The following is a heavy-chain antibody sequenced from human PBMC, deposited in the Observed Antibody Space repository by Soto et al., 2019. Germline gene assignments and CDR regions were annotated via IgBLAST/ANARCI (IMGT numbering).Heavy chain of an antibody. CDR3: AREISGSSSRWFDP. Sequence: SETLSLTCTVSGGSISSYYWSWIRQPPGKGLEWIGYIYYSGSTNYNPSLKSRVTISVDTSKNQFSLKLSSVTAADTAVYYCAREISGSSSRWFDPWGQGTLVTVSS. V-gene: IGHV4-59*01. CDR1: GGSISSYY. D-gene: IGHD1-26*01. CDR2: IYYSGST. J-gene: IGHJ5*02.